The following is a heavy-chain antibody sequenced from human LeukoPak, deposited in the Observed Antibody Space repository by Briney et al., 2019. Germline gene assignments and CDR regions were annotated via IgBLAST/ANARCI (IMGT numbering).Heavy chain of an antibody. CDR1: GYSFTDYY. J-gene: IGHJ5*02. CDR2: INPSSGGT. D-gene: IGHD2-21*01. Sequence: ASVKVSCKTSGYSFTDYYMHWVRQAPGQGLEWMGWINPSSGGTSSAQKFQGRVTMTRDTSITTVYMEVRWLTSDDSAVYYCARADRLHGGPYLIGPWGQGTLVTVSS. V-gene: IGHV1-2*02. CDR3: ARADRLHGGPYLIGP.